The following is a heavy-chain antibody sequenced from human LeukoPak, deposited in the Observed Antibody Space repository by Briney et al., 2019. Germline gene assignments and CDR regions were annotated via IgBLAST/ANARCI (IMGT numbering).Heavy chain of an antibody. D-gene: IGHD1-1*01. V-gene: IGHV4-59*08. CDR3: AKYGNGCWVIDY. J-gene: IGHJ4*02. Sequence: SETLSLTCTVSGVSIGSNYWTWIRQPPGKGLEYIGYIYYTGGTNYNPSPKSRVTISVETSKNQFSLKLSSVTAADTAVYFCAKYGNGCWVIDYWGQGTLVTVSS. CDR1: GVSIGSNY. CDR2: IYYTGGT.